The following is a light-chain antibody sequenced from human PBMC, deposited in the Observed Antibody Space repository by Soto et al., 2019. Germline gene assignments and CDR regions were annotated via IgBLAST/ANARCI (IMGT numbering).Light chain of an antibody. Sequence: DIQMTQSPSILSASLEDRVTITCRAIQTISSGLAWYQQKPGKAPKILIYKASSLDSGGPSEFSGSGSGTEFTLTISSLQPDDFATYYCQQYNSYPGTFGQGTKVDI. CDR2: KAS. CDR3: QQYNSYPGT. J-gene: IGKJ1*01. CDR1: QTISSG. V-gene: IGKV1-5*03.